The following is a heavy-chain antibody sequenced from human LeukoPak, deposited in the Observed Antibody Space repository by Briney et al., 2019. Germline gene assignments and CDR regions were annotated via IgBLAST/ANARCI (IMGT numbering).Heavy chain of an antibody. V-gene: IGHV3-30*03. D-gene: IGHD6-19*01. CDR2: ISYDGSDK. Sequence: GGSLRLSCAASGFTFSSYGMHWVRQAPGKGLEWVAVISYDGSDKYYADSVKGRFTISRDDSKNTLFLQINSLRVEDTAVYYCARTSRQWLTRHGFDVWGQGTMVTVSS. CDR3: ARTSRQWLTRHGFDV. CDR1: GFTFSSYG. J-gene: IGHJ3*01.